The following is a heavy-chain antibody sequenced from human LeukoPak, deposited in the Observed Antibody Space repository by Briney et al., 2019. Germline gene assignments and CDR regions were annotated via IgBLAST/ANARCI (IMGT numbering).Heavy chain of an antibody. CDR1: GGSISSYY. V-gene: IGHV4-4*07. Sequence: SETLSLTCTVSGGSISSYYWSWIRQPAGKGLEWIGRIYTSGSTNYNPSLKSRLTMSVDRSKNQFSLKMTSVTAADTAMYYCARDTALWTFDIWGQGTMVTVSS. D-gene: IGHD2-21*02. CDR3: ARDTALWTFDI. CDR2: IYTSGST. J-gene: IGHJ3*02.